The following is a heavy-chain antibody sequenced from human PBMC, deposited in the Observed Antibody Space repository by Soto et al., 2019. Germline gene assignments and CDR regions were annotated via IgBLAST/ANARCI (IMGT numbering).Heavy chain of an antibody. CDR2: ISGSGGST. J-gene: IGHJ4*02. V-gene: IGHV3-23*01. CDR3: AKHPRDYKHSSATAY. Sequence: APGKGLEWVSAISGSGGSTYYADSVKGRFTISRDNSKNTLYLQMNSLRAEDTAVYYCAKHPRDYKHSSATAYSGQGTLVTVSS. D-gene: IGHD3-22*01.